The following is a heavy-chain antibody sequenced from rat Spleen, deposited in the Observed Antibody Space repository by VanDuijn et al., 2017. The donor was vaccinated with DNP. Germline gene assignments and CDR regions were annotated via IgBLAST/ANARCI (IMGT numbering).Heavy chain of an antibody. J-gene: IGHJ2*01. V-gene: IGHV5-27*01. CDR2: ISYDGGST. D-gene: IGHD1-10*01. Sequence: EVQLVESGGGLVQPGRSLKLSCAASGFTFSNYGMAWVRQAPKKGLEWVAYISYDGGSTYYGDSVKGRFTISRDNAKSTLYLQMNSLRSEDTATYYCAREALITTLFDSWGQGVMVTVSS. CDR3: AREALITTLFDS. CDR1: GFTFSNYG.